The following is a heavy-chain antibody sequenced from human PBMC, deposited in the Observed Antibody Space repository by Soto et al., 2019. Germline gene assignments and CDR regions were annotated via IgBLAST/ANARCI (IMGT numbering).Heavy chain of an antibody. D-gene: IGHD3-10*01. CDR2: SFYSGIT. CDR1: GDSINSGDYY. CDR3: ARCSGVGVAGMDV. Sequence: HVQLQESGPRLVKPLQTLSLTCTVSGDSINSGDYYWSWIRQPPGRGLEWVGYSFYSGITDYNPSLKSRMTISMDTSKNQFSLRLNSVTAADTAVYFCARCSGVGVAGMDVWGQGTTVSVSS. V-gene: IGHV4-30-4*01. J-gene: IGHJ6*02.